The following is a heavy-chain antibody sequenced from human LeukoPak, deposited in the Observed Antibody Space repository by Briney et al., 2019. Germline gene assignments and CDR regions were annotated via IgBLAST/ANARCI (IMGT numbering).Heavy chain of an antibody. CDR3: AIRLERRSGIDY. Sequence: ASVKVSCKASGYTFTSYDINWVRQATGRGPEWMGWMNPNSGNTGHAQKFQGRLTMTRNTSISTAYMELNSLISDDTAMYYCAIRLERRSGIDYWGQGSLVTVSS. D-gene: IGHD1-1*01. V-gene: IGHV1-8*01. CDR1: GYTFTSYD. CDR2: MNPNSGNT. J-gene: IGHJ4*02.